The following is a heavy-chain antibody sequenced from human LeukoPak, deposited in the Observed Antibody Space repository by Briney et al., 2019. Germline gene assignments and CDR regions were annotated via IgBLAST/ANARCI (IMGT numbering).Heavy chain of an antibody. J-gene: IGHJ1*01. V-gene: IGHV4-4*07. CDR1: GGSIISNY. D-gene: IGHD3-22*01. CDR2: IYGSGIT. Sequence: PSETLSLTCTVSGGSIISNYWSWIRQSAGTGLEWIGRIYGSGITNYNPSLKSRVTISLDTSKTQFSLKLSSVTAADTAVYYCARHDSAGYSYFQYWGQGTLVTVSS. CDR3: ARHDSAGYSYFQY.